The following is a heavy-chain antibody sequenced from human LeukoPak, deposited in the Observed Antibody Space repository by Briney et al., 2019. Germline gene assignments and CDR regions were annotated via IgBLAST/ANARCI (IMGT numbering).Heavy chain of an antibody. CDR1: GFTFSSYG. Sequence: PGRSLRLSCAASGFTFSSYGMHWVRQAPGKGLEWVAVIWYDGSNKYYADSVKGRFTISRDNSKNTLYLQMNSLRAEDTAVYYCARDVIVGATSLLDYWGQGTLVTVSS. CDR2: IWYDGSNK. J-gene: IGHJ4*02. V-gene: IGHV3-33*01. D-gene: IGHD1-26*01. CDR3: ARDVIVGATSLLDY.